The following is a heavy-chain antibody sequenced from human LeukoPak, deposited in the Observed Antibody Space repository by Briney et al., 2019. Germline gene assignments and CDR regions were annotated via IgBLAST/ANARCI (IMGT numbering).Heavy chain of an antibody. V-gene: IGHV3-23*01. Sequence: PGGSLRLSCAASGFTFSSYAMSWVRQAPGKGLEWVSAISGSGGSTYYADSVKGRFTISRDNSKNTLCLQMNSLRAEDTAVYYCAKARLWFGELDYWGQGTLVTVSS. CDR2: ISGSGGST. CDR1: GFTFSSYA. J-gene: IGHJ4*02. CDR3: AKARLWFGELDY. D-gene: IGHD3-10*01.